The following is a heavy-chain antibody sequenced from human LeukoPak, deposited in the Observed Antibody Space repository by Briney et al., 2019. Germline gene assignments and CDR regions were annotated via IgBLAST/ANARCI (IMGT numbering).Heavy chain of an antibody. CDR3: ARYLGDV. CDR2: INHSGST. D-gene: IGHD2/OR15-2a*01. CDR1: GGSISSSSYY. V-gene: IGHV4-39*07. Sequence: SETLSLTCTVSGGSISSSSYYWGWIRQPPGKGLEWIGEINHSGSTNYNPSLKSRVTISVDTSKNQFSLKLSSVTAADTAVYYCARYLGDVWGKGTTVTISS. J-gene: IGHJ6*04.